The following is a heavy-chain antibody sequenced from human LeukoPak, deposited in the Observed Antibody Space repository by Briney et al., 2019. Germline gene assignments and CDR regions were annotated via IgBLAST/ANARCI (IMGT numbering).Heavy chain of an antibody. V-gene: IGHV4-31*03. CDR3: ARASVAGMQNAFDL. CDR2: ISYSGSS. CDR1: GGSISSGGYY. Sequence: SETLSLTCTVSGGSISSGGYYWSWIRQHPGTGLEWIGYISYSGSSYYNPSLKSRLSISLDTSKNQFSLSLSPVTAADTAVFYCARASVAGMQNAFDLWGQGTMVTVSS. J-gene: IGHJ3*01. D-gene: IGHD6-19*01.